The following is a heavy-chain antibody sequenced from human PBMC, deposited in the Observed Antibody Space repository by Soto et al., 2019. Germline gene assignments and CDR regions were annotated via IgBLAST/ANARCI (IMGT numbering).Heavy chain of an antibody. J-gene: IGHJ6*02. CDR1: GFTFSSYA. D-gene: IGHD6-13*01. V-gene: IGHV3-30-3*01. CDR3: ARDRDEQQLRYGMDV. CDR2: ISYDGSNK. Sequence: GGSLRLSCAASGFTFSSYAMHWVRQAPGKGLEWVAVISYDGSNKYYADSVKGRFTISRDNSKNTLYLQMNSLRAEDTAVYYCARDRDEQQLRYGMDVWGQGTTVTSP.